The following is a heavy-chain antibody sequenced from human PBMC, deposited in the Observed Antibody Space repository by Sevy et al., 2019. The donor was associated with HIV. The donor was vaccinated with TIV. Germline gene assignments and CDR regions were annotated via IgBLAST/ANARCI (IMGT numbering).Heavy chain of an antibody. D-gene: IGHD3-22*01. CDR2: FDPEDDEK. Sequence: ASVKVSCKVSGCTLTELSMHWVRQAPGKGLEWMGTFDPEDDEKIYAQKFQGRVTMTEDTSTDTAYMELSRLRSEDTAVYYCATTKDYYDTSGYPFDSWGHGTLVTISS. V-gene: IGHV1-24*01. CDR3: ATTKDYYDTSGYPFDS. J-gene: IGHJ4*01. CDR1: GCTLTELS.